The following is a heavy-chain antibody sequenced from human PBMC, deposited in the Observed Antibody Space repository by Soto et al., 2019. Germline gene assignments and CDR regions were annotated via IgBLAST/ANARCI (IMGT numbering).Heavy chain of an antibody. V-gene: IGHV4-39*01. CDR1: GVSISISNYY. D-gene: IGHD3-22*01. Sequence: PXERLSGTCRVSGVSISISNYYWGWIRQAPGKGLEWIGNIYHSGSPYYNPSLKSRVTISVDTSRNLFSLNLTSVTAADTAVYYCARLGYGDSGSYEDLDTWGQGTLVTV. CDR3: ARLGYGDSGSYEDLDT. J-gene: IGHJ5*02. CDR2: IYHSGSP.